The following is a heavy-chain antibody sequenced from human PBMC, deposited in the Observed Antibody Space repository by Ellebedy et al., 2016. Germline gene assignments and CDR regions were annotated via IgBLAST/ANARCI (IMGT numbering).Heavy chain of an antibody. J-gene: IGHJ4*02. CDR2: ISGGDGST. D-gene: IGHD6-19*01. CDR1: GYTFTSYY. Sequence: ASVKVSCKASGYTFTSYYMHWVRQAPGQSLEWMGWISGGDGSTKYSQKLQGRVTFTRDTSARTVYMDLSSLKSEDSAVYYCARGYSDGWYLDYWGQGALVTVSS. V-gene: IGHV1/OR15-3*03. CDR3: ARGYSDGWYLDY.